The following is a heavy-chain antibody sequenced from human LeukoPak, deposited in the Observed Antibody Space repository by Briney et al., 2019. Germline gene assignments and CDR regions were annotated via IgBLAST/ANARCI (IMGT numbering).Heavy chain of an antibody. J-gene: IGHJ4*01. D-gene: IGHD1-26*01. V-gene: IGHV3-30*02. CDR3: AKPSGRRVDY. Sequence: PGGSLRLSCGASGFTFSTHDMHWVRQAPGKGLEWVAFIRYDGSHEYYADSVKGRFTISRDNSKNTLYLQMNSVRSEDTVLYYCAKPSGRRVDYWGQGTRVTVSS. CDR2: IRYDGSHE. CDR1: GFTFSTHD.